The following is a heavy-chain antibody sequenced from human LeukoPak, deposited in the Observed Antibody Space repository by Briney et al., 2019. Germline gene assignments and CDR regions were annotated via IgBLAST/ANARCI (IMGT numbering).Heavy chain of an antibody. D-gene: IGHD1-26*01. CDR1: GFTFSSYS. J-gene: IGHJ4*02. CDR3: ARDFRALVKVEPFDY. V-gene: IGHV3-21*01. CDR2: ISSSSSYI. Sequence: GGSLRLSCAASGFTFSSYSMNWVRQAPGKGLEWVSSISSSSSYIYYADSVKGRFTISRDNAKNSLYLQMNSLRAEDTAVYYCARDFRALVKVEPFDYWGQGTLVTVSS.